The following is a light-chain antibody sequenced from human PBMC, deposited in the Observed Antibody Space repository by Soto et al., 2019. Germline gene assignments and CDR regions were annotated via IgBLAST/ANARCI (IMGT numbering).Light chain of an antibody. CDR3: QQYGSAPAWT. V-gene: IGKV3-20*01. J-gene: IGKJ1*01. CDR2: GAS. Sequence: EIVLTQSPGTLSLSPGERATLSCRASQSISSSYLAWYQQKPGQAPRLIIYGASNRATGIPDRFSGSGSGTDFTLTISRLEPEDFAVYYCQQYGSAPAWTFGQGTKVEIK. CDR1: QSISSSY.